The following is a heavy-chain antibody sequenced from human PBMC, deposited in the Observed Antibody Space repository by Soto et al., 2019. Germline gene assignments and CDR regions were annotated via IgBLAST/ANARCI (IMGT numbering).Heavy chain of an antibody. J-gene: IGHJ4*02. V-gene: IGHV1-8*01. D-gene: IGHD3-9*01. Sequence: ASVKVSCKASGYTFTSYDINWVRQATGQGLEWMGWMNPNSGNTGYAQKFQGRVTMTRNTSISTAYMELSSLRSEDTAVYYCARANYDILTGHLTLRDYWGQGTLVIVSS. CDR1: GYTFTSYD. CDR2: MNPNSGNT. CDR3: ARANYDILTGHLTLRDY.